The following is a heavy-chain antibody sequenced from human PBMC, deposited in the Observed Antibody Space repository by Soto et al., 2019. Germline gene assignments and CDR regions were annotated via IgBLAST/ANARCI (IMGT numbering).Heavy chain of an antibody. CDR2: ISAYNGNT. CDR1: GYTFTSYG. D-gene: IGHD2-8*01. J-gene: IGHJ4*02. CDR3: AREGLGYCTNGVCYSDY. Sequence: QVPLVQSGAEVKKPGASVKVSCKASGYTFTSYGISWVRQAPGQGLEWMGWISAYNGNTNYAQKLQGRVTMTTDTSTSTAYMELRSLRSDDTAVYYCAREGLGYCTNGVCYSDYWGQGTLVTVSS. V-gene: IGHV1-18*01.